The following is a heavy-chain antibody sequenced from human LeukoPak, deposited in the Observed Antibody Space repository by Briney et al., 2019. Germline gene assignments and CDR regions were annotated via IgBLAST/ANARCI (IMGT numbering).Heavy chain of an antibody. CDR1: GGSISSYY. CDR2: IYYSGST. Sequence: PSETLSLTCTVSGGSISSYYWSWIRQPPGKGLEWIGYIYYSGSTNYNPSLKSRVTISVDTSKNQFSLKLSSVTAADTAVYYCARRPWTGGYYFDYWGQGTLVTVSP. J-gene: IGHJ4*02. V-gene: IGHV4-59*08. CDR3: ARRPWTGGYYFDY. D-gene: IGHD3-16*01.